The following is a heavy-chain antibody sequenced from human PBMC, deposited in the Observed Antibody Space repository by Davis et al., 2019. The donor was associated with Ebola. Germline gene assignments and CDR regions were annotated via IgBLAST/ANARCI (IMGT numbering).Heavy chain of an antibody. CDR2: INYSGST. CDR3: ARGQSSSWYRLDY. J-gene: IGHJ4*02. V-gene: IGHV4-34*01. Sequence: SETLSLTCAVYGGSFSGYYWSWIRQPPGKGLEWIGEINYSGSTNYNPSLKSRVTISVDTSKNQFSLKLSSVTAADTAVYYCARGQSSSWYRLDYWGQGTLVTVSS. CDR1: GGSFSGYY. D-gene: IGHD6-13*01.